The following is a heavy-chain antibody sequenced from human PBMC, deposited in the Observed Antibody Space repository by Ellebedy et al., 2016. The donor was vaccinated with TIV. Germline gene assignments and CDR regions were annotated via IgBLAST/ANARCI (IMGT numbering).Heavy chain of an antibody. V-gene: IGHV3-74*01. CDR1: GFTFSNFW. D-gene: IGHD4-23*01. J-gene: IGHJ4*02. CDR2: LNGDGSST. Sequence: GGSLRLXXAASGFTFSNFWLHWVRQPPEKGLVWVSRLNGDGSSTTYADSVKGRFSISRDNAKNTLYLQMNSLRAEDTAVYYCAASYGGNREFDYWGQGTLVTVSS. CDR3: AASYGGNREFDY.